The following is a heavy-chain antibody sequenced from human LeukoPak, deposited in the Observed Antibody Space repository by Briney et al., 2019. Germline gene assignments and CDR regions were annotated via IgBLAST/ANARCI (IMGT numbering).Heavy chain of an antibody. J-gene: IGHJ4*02. CDR3: ARIRGGY. D-gene: IGHD3-10*01. V-gene: IGHV3-7*01. Sequence: GGSLRLSCAASGLTFSSYWMSWVRQAPGKGLEWVANIKQDGSEKHYPDSVKGRLTISRDNAKNSLYLQMNSLRAEDTAVYYCARIRGGYWGQGTLVTVSS. CDR2: IKQDGSEK. CDR1: GLTFSSYW.